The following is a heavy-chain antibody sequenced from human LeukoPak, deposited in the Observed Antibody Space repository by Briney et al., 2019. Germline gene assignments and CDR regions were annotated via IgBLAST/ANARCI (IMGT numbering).Heavy chain of an antibody. CDR1: GFAFSSYE. J-gene: IGHJ6*04. D-gene: IGHD3-10*02. CDR2: ISSSGSTI. CDR3: AELGITMIGGV. V-gene: IGHV3-48*03. Sequence: PGGSLRLSCAASGFAFSSYEMSWVRQAPGEGLEWVSYISSSGSTIYYADSGKGRFTISRDNAKNSLYLQMNSLRAEDTAVYYCAELGITMIGGVWGKGTTVTISS.